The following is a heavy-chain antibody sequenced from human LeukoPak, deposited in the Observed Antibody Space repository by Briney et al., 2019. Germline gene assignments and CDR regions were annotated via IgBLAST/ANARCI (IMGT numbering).Heavy chain of an antibody. D-gene: IGHD2-21*01. J-gene: IGHJ6*02. CDR2: INSDGSST. CDR1: GFTFSSYW. V-gene: IGHV3-74*01. CDR3: ARERGCGYGMDV. Sequence: GGSLRLSCAASGFTFSSYWMHWVRQAPGKGLVWVSRINSDGSSTSYADSVKGRFTISRDNAKNTLYLQMNSLRAEDTAVYYCARERGCGYGMDVWGQGTTVTVSS.